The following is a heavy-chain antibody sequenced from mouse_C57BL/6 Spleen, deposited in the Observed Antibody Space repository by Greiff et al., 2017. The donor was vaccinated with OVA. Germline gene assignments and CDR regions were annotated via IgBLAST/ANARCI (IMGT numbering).Heavy chain of an antibody. CDR2: IDPENGDT. J-gene: IGHJ3*01. CDR1: GFNIKDDY. D-gene: IGHD2-14*01. CDR3: TRGRRVPFAY. V-gene: IGHV14-4*01. Sequence: VQLQQSGAELVRPGASVKLSCTASGFNIKDDYMHWVKQRPEQGLEWIGWIDPENGDTEYASKFQGKATITADTSSNTVYLQLSSLTSEDTAVYYCTRGRRVPFAYWGQGTLVTVSA.